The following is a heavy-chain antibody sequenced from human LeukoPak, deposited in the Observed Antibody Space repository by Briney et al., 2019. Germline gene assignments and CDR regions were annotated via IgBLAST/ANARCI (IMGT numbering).Heavy chain of an antibody. Sequence: GESLKISCKGSGYSFTSSWIGWVRQMPGKGLEWMGRIDPSDSYTNYSPSFQGHVTISADKSISTAYLQWSSLKASDTAMYYCARLFCSSTSCYAGWFDPWGQGTLVTVSS. CDR1: GYSFTSSW. CDR2: IDPSDSYT. D-gene: IGHD2-2*01. CDR3: ARLFCSSTSCYAGWFDP. J-gene: IGHJ5*02. V-gene: IGHV5-10-1*01.